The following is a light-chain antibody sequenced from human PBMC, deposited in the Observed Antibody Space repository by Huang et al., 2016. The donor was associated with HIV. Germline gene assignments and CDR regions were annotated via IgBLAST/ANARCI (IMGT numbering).Light chain of an antibody. CDR2: GPS. CDR1: QSVSSD. Sequence: EIVMTQSPVTLSVSPGERATLSCRASQSVSSDLAWYQQKRGQAPSLLIYGPSTRATDIPAGFSGSGSGTEFTLTISSLESEDFAVYYCQQYNNWPYTFGQGTKLEIK. J-gene: IGKJ2*01. V-gene: IGKV3-15*01. CDR3: QQYNNWPYT.